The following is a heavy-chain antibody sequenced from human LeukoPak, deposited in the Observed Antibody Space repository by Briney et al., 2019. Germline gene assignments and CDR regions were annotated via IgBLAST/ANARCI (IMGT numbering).Heavy chain of an antibody. J-gene: IGHJ4*02. CDR3: ARTVYGDPFDY. CDR1: GGSVSSGSYD. CDR2: IYYSGST. V-gene: IGHV4-61*01. D-gene: IGHD4-17*01. Sequence: PSQTLSLTCTVSGGSVSSGSYDWSWLRQPPGKGLEWIGYIYYSGSTNYNPSLKSRVTISVDTSKNQFSLKLSSVTAADTAVYYCARTVYGDPFDYWGQGTLVTVSS.